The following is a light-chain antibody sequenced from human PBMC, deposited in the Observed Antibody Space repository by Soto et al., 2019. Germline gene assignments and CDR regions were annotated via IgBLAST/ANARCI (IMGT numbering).Light chain of an antibody. CDR2: NND. J-gene: IGLJ3*02. CDR3: AVWDDSLNGPV. Sequence: QAVVTQPPSASGTPGQRVTISCSGSRSNIGSNTVNWYQQVPGTAPKFLMFNNDQRPSGVPDRFSGSKSGTSASLAISGLQSEDEADYYCAVWDDSLNGPVFGGGTKVTVL. V-gene: IGLV1-44*01. CDR1: RSNIGSNT.